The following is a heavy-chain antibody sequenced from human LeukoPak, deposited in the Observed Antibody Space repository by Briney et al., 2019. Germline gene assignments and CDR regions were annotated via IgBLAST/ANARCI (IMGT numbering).Heavy chain of an antibody. D-gene: IGHD3-10*01. CDR2: IYYSGST. CDR1: GGSISSSNYY. CDR3: ARFPASLGGDLGEPPR. Sequence: SETLSLTCIVSGGSISSSNYYWGWIRQPPGKGLEWIGSIYYSGSTYYNPSLKSRVTISVDTSKNQFSLKLSSVTAADTAVYYCARFPASLGGDLGEPPRWGQGTLVTVSS. V-gene: IGHV4-39*07. J-gene: IGHJ4*02.